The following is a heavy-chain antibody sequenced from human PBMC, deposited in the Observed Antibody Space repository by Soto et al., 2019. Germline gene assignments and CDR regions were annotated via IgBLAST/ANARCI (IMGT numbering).Heavy chain of an antibody. J-gene: IGHJ5*02. CDR1: GFTFSKYE. D-gene: IGHD3-3*01. CDR2: ISSSGTTI. V-gene: IGHV3-48*03. Sequence: GGSLRLSCAASGFTFSKYELNWVRQAPGKGLEWVSYISSSGTTIYYADAVKGRFTISRDNAKNSLYLQMNSLRAEDTAVYYCARVRIFGVPGWFDPWGQGTLVTVSS. CDR3: ARVRIFGVPGWFDP.